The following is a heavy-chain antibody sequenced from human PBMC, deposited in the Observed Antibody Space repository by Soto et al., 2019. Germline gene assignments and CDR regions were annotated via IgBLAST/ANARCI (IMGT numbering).Heavy chain of an antibody. CDR3: ARGDYYDSSGYLP. D-gene: IGHD3-22*01. V-gene: IGHV4-30-4*02. Sequence: SETLSLTCTVSGGSISSGDYYWSWIRQPPGKGLEWIGYIYYSGSTYYNPSLMSRVTKSLDTSKNQYSMKLSSVTAADTAVYYCARGDYYDSSGYLPWGQGTLVTVSS. CDR2: IYYSGST. CDR1: GGSISSGDYY. J-gene: IGHJ5*02.